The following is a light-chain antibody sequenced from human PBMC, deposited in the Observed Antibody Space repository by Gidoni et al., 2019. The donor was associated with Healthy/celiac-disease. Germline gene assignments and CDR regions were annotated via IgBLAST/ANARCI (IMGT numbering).Light chain of an antibody. Sequence: EIVLTQSPGTPSLSPGERATLSCRASQSVSSSYLAWYQQKPGQAPRLLIYGASSRATGIPDRFSGSGSGTDFTLTISRLEPEDFAVYYCQQYGSSRTFXQXTKVEIK. V-gene: IGKV3-20*01. J-gene: IGKJ1*01. CDR3: QQYGSSRT. CDR1: QSVSSSY. CDR2: GAS.